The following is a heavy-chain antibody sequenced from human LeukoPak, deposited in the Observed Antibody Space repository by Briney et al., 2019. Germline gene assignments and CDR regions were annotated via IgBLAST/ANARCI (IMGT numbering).Heavy chain of an antibody. CDR1: GGSFSGYY. J-gene: IGHJ4*02. CDR2: INHSGST. V-gene: IGHV4-34*01. Sequence: PSETLSLTCAVYGGSFSGYYWSWIRQPPGKGLEWIGEINHSGSTNYNPSLKSRVTISVDTSKNQFSLKLSSVTAADTAVYYCARDRGYYDSSGFDYWGQGTLVTVSS. CDR3: ARDRGYYDSSGFDY. D-gene: IGHD3-22*01.